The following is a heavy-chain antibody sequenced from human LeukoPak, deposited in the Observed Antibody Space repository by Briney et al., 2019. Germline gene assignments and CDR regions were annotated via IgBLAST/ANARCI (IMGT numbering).Heavy chain of an antibody. J-gene: IGHJ3*02. CDR2: IYYSGST. D-gene: IGHD6-6*01. CDR1: GGSISSGGYY. Sequence: PSETLSLTCTVSGGSISSGGYYWSWIRQHPGKGLEWIGYIYYSGSTNYNPSLKSRVTISVDTSKNQFSLKLSSVTAADTAVYYCARDIAARRGLAFDIWGQGAMVTVSS. CDR3: ARDIAARRGLAFDI. V-gene: IGHV4-31*03.